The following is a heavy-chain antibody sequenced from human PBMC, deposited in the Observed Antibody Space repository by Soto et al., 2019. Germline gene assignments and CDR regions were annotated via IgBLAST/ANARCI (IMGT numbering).Heavy chain of an antibody. CDR1: GDSIRSASYY. CDR2: VYYSGST. CDR3: ARQNSSGWYAYNWFDP. J-gene: IGHJ5*02. D-gene: IGHD6-19*01. V-gene: IGHV4-39*01. Sequence: SETLSLTCTVSGDSIRSASYYWVWIRQSPGNGLEWIGTVYYSGSTYYNPSLKSRVTISVDTSKNQFSLKLSSVTAADTAVYYCARQNSSGWYAYNWFDPWGQGTLVTVSS.